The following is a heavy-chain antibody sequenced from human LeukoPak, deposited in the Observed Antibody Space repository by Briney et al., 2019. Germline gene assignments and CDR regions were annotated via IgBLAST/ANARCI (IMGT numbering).Heavy chain of an antibody. J-gene: IGHJ4*02. CDR1: GGSFSGYY. CDR2: INHSGST. Sequence: SETLSLTCGVYGGSFSGYYWSWIRQPPGKGLEWIGEINHSGSTNYNPSLKSRVTISVDTSKNQFSLKLSSVTAADTAVYYCARGRHQWFGELAYFDYWGQGTLVTVSS. V-gene: IGHV4-34*01. CDR3: ARGRHQWFGELAYFDY. D-gene: IGHD3-10*01.